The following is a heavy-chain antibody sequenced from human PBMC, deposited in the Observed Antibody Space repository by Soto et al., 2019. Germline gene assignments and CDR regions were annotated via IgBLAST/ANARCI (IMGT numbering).Heavy chain of an antibody. J-gene: IGHJ4*02. D-gene: IGHD3-10*01. Sequence: GGSLRLSCAASGFTFSNYWMDWVRQAPGKGLVWVSRVNNDGNRTYYADSVKGRFTISRDNAKNTLYLQMNSLRAEDTAVYYCARERSAAGDYWGQGTLVTVSS. V-gene: IGHV3-74*01. CDR3: ARERSAAGDY. CDR2: VNNDGNRT. CDR1: GFTFSNYW.